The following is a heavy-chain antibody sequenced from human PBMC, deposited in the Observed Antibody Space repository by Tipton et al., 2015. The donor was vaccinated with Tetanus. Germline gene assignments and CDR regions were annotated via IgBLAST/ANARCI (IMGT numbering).Heavy chain of an antibody. D-gene: IGHD1-26*01. Sequence: TLSLTCTVSGGSLNTFYWNWIRQPAGKGLEWIGRVYSSGSTNYNPSLKSRVTMSIDASKNQFSLELTSVTAADTAVYYCARDFRERSGTYYSYYYTMDVGGQGTTVTVSS. CDR1: GGSLNTFY. J-gene: IGHJ6*02. CDR3: ARDFRERSGTYYSYYYTMDV. V-gene: IGHV4-4*07. CDR2: VYSSGST.